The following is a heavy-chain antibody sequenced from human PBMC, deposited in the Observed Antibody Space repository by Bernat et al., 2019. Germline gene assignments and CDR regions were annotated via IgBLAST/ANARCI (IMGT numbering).Heavy chain of an antibody. J-gene: IGHJ4*02. V-gene: IGHV3-23*01. Sequence: EVQLLESGGGLVQPGGSLRLSCAASGFAFSTYAMNWIRQAPGKGLEWVSSISATSDTTLYAASVKGRFVISRDNSRNTLSLQMDSLRAEDTAIYYCARDPRLGSEIDFWGLGTLVTVSS. CDR3: ARDPRLGSEIDF. CDR1: GFAFSTYA. CDR2: ISATSDTT. D-gene: IGHD3-10*01.